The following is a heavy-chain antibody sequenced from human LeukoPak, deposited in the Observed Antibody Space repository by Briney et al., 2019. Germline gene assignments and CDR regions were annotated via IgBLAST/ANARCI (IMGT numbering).Heavy chain of an antibody. V-gene: IGHV4-59*08. CDR3: ASEGTSGRFDY. D-gene: IGHD1-7*01. J-gene: IGHJ4*02. CDR2: IYYSGST. Sequence: PSETLSLTCTVSGGSISSYYWSWIRQPPGKGLEWIGYIYYSGSTNYNPSLKSRVTISVDTSKNQFSLRLSSVTAADTAVYYCASEGTSGRFDYWGQGTLVTVSS. CDR1: GGSISSYY.